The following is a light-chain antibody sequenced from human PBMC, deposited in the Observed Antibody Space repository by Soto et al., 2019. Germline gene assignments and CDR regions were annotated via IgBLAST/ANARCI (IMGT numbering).Light chain of an antibody. CDR2: GAS. J-gene: IGKJ1*01. Sequence: EIVTTQSPASLSVSPGERATLSCRASQNVSSNLAWYQQKPGQAPRLLIYGASTRATGIPAWFSGGGSGTEFTLTISSLQSEDFAVYYCQQYHNWPRTFGQGTKVDIK. V-gene: IGKV3-15*01. CDR3: QQYHNWPRT. CDR1: QNVSSN.